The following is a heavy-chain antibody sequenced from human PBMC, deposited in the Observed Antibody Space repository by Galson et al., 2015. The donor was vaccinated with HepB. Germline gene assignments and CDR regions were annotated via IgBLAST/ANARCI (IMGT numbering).Heavy chain of an antibody. J-gene: IGHJ6*02. CDR3: ARPSEQLADFYYNGMDV. CDR1: GFSIGDYA. V-gene: IGHV3-9*01. Sequence: SLRLSCAASGFSIGDYAMHWVRQAPGKGLEWVSGVSWNTGDLGYADSVKGRFIISRDKGKNSIYLQMNSLRPEDTALYYCARPSEQLADFYYNGMDVGGQGTTVIVSS. CDR2: VSWNTGDL. D-gene: IGHD6-13*01.